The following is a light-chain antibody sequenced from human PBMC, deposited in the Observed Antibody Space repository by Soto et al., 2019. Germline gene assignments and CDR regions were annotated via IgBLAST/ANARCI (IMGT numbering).Light chain of an antibody. CDR1: QSVGSTY. V-gene: IGKV3-20*01. J-gene: IGKJ3*01. CDR2: GTS. CDR3: LQHARYPLT. Sequence: EIVLTQSPGIMSLSPGERATLFCRASQSVGSTYLAWYQQKPGQAPRLLIYGTSTRATGIPDRFSGSGSGTDFTLTISRLEPEDLAVYFCLQHARYPLTFGPGTKVEIK.